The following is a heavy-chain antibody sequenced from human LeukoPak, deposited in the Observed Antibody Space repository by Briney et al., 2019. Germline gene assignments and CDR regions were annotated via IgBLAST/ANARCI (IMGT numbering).Heavy chain of an antibody. D-gene: IGHD7-27*01. J-gene: IGHJ6*03. CDR3: AKSLPPGYMDV. Sequence: GGSLRLSCAASGLTFTGYSMNWVRQAPGKGLEWVSAISGSGGSTYYADSVKGRFTISRDNSKNTLYLQMNSLRAEDTAVYYCAKSLPPGYMDVWGKGTTVTVSS. CDR2: ISGSGGST. CDR1: GLTFTGYS. V-gene: IGHV3-23*01.